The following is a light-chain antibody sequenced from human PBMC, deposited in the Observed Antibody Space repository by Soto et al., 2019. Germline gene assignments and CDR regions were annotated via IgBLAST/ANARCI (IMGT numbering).Light chain of an antibody. J-gene: IGLJ3*02. V-gene: IGLV1-40*01. Sequence: SVLTQPPSVSGAPGQRVTISCTGSSSNIGAGYDVHWYQQLPGTAPKLLIYDNTNRPSGVPHRFSGSKSGTSVSLAITGLQAEDEADYYCQSYDSTLNGWVFGGGTKLTVL. CDR2: DNT. CDR1: SSNIGAGYD. CDR3: QSYDSTLNGWV.